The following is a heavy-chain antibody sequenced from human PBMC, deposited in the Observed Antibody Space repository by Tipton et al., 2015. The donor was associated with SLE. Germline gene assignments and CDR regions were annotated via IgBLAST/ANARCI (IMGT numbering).Heavy chain of an antibody. V-gene: IGHV4-59*01. D-gene: IGHD3-3*01. CDR1: GGSISSNY. Sequence: LRLSCTVSGGSISSNYWSWIRQPPGKGLEWIGYISYSGVTDYNPSLKSRVTISVDTSKNQFSLKLRSATAADTAVYYCAKSNYDFWSGIDFWGQGTLVTVSS. CDR2: ISYSGVT. CDR3: AKSNYDFWSGIDF. J-gene: IGHJ4*02.